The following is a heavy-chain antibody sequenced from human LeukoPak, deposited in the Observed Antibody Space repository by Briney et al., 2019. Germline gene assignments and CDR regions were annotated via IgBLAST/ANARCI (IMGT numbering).Heavy chain of an antibody. D-gene: IGHD2-15*01. CDR2: ISGSSNNI. CDR3: VRDYLLSFDY. CDR1: GFTLGTYS. Sequence: GGSLRLSCAASGFTLGTYSMNWVRQAPGKGLEWLSYISGSSNNIHYADSVKGRFTISRDNAKNSLYLQMNSLRAEDTAVYYCVRDYLLSFDYWGQGVLVTVSS. J-gene: IGHJ4*02. V-gene: IGHV3-48*01.